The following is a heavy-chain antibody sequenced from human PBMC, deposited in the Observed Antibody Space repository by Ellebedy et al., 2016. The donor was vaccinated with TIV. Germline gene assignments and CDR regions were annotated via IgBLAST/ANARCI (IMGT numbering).Heavy chain of an antibody. D-gene: IGHD3-22*01. CDR3: ARFNSIIVYYGMDV. Sequence: MPSETLSLTCGVSGDSINSDNFWSWVRQSPGRGLEWIGEVYHTGHTNYNPSLRSRVTISVAKSKSQFSLRLTSVTAADTAMYYCARFNSIIVYYGMDVWGPGTTVTVSS. CDR1: GDSINSDNF. V-gene: IGHV4-4*02. CDR2: VYHTGHT. J-gene: IGHJ6*02.